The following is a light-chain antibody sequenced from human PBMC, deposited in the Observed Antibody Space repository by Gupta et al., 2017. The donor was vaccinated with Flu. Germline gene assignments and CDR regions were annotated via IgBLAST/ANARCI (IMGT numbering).Light chain of an antibody. CDR2: VAS. CDR1: QNINTY. J-gene: IGKJ1*01. CDR3: QQTYYTPWT. Sequence: GDKVTITCRASQNINTYLNWYQQKPGKAPKLLIYVASTLQSGVPSRFSGSGSGTDFTLTINSLQPEDFATYSCQQTYYTPWTFGQGTKVAIK. V-gene: IGKV1-39*01.